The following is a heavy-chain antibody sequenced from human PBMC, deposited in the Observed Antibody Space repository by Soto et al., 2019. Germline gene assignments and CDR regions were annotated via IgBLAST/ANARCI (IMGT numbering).Heavy chain of an antibody. CDR3: ARDPHSLDY. CDR1: GFTISSYS. Sequence: EVQLVESGGGLVQPGGSLRLSCAASGFTISSYSMNWVRQAPGKGLEWVAYIRSSGSPTHYADSVKGRFTISRDIAQNLLYLQMNSLRAEDTAVYYCARDPHSLDYWGQGTLVTVSS. CDR2: IRSSGSPT. D-gene: IGHD2-21*01. V-gene: IGHV3-48*01. J-gene: IGHJ4*02.